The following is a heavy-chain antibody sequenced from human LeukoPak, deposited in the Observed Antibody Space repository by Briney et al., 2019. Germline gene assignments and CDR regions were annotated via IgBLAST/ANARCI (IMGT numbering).Heavy chain of an antibody. Sequence: PGGSLRLSCAASGFSFNTFVMNWVRQAPGKGLEWVGRIKSKTDGGTIDYAAPVKGRFTISKDDSRNTLYLQMNSLKTEDTAVYYCTTVANPAYFDYWGQGTLVTVSS. CDR1: GFSFNTFV. J-gene: IGHJ4*02. V-gene: IGHV3-15*01. CDR2: IKSKTDGGTI. D-gene: IGHD4/OR15-4a*01. CDR3: TTVANPAYFDY.